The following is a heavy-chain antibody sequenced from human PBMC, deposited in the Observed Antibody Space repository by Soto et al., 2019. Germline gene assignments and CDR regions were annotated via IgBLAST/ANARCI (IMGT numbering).Heavy chain of an antibody. Sequence: QVHLQESGPGVVKASETLSLTCSLSGGSTSGKYWSWIRQSAGKGLEWIGRIYSSGRTHYNPSLGFRVSMSVSQNSFSLRLTSVTAADTAIYYCARDFDVNTALDYWYFDLWGRGTQVSVSS. V-gene: IGHV4-4*07. D-gene: IGHD3-9*01. CDR3: ARDFDVNTALDYWYFDL. CDR2: IYSSGRT. CDR1: GGSTSGKY. J-gene: IGHJ2*01.